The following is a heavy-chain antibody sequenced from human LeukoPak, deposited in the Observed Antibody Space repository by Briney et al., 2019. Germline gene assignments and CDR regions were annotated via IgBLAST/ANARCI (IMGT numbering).Heavy chain of an antibody. Sequence: PSETLSLTCTVSGGSISSYYWSWIRQPAGKGLEWIGRIYSSGSINYNPSLKSRVTISVDKSKNQLSLKLSSVTAADTAVYYCASNTYYYGSGSFNWFDPWGQGTLVTVSS. CDR3: ASNTYYYGSGSFNWFDP. CDR1: GGSISSYY. CDR2: IYSSGSI. D-gene: IGHD3-10*01. V-gene: IGHV4-4*07. J-gene: IGHJ5*02.